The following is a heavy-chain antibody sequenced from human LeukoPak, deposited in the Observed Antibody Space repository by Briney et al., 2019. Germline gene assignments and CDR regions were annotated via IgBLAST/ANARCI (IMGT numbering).Heavy chain of an antibody. CDR1: GGTFSRYA. CDR3: ARARVNIVVVPAATREAYYYYMDV. V-gene: IGHV1-69*05. Sequence: SVKVSCKASGGTFSRYAISWVRQAPGQGLEWMGGIIPIFGTANYAQKFQGRVTITTDESTSTAYMELSSLRSEDTAVYYCARARVNIVVVPAATREAYYYYMDVWGKGTTVTVSS. D-gene: IGHD2-2*01. CDR2: IIPIFGTA. J-gene: IGHJ6*03.